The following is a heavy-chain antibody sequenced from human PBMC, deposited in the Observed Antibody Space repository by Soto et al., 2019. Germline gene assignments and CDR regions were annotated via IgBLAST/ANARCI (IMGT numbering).Heavy chain of an antibody. CDR1: GYTFTNFV. Sequence: QVQLVQSGAEVKKPGASVKVSCRASGYTFTNFVVTWVRRAPGQGLEWMGWISAYTDTPNYAKKFQGRVTMTIDTSTSTDYMDLRSLTSDDTAVYYCARVIPVVEAWFAPWGQGTLVPVSS. V-gene: IGHV1-18*01. CDR2: ISAYTDTP. J-gene: IGHJ5*02. D-gene: IGHD2-2*01. CDR3: ARVIPVVEAWFAP.